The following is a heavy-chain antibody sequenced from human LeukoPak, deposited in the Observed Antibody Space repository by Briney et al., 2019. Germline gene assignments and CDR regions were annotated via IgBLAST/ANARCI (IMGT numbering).Heavy chain of an antibody. CDR3: ARDWDESPGYSYFGDGY. J-gene: IGHJ4*02. CDR2: ISYDGREK. CDR1: GFTFSIDA. V-gene: IGHV3-30*04. D-gene: IGHD3-22*01. Sequence: GRSLRLSCAAPGFTFSIDAMHGVRQAPGKGLEWVAVISYDGREKYYADSVKGRFTISRDNSKNAVYLEMNSLRPEDTAVFYCARDWDESPGYSYFGDGYWGQGTLVTVSS.